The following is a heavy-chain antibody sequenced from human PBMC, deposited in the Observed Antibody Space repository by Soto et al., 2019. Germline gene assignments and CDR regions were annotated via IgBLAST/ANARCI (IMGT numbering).Heavy chain of an antibody. V-gene: IGHV1-18*04. Sequence: LVQSGAEAKKPGTSVKVSCKASGYTFSTSTISWVRQAPGQGLVWLGWIKAYSGNTNSAPKRHGRDTMSTDTSTSTADLELRSLTKADTATHYCAISNCGNYDSLSQGTLVTVSS. CDR1: GYTFSTST. D-gene: IGHD1-1*01. CDR3: AISNCGNYDS. CDR2: IKAYSGNT. J-gene: IGHJ4*02.